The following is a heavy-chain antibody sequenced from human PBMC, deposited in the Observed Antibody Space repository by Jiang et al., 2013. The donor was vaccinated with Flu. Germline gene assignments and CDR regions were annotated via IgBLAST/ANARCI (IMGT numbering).Heavy chain of an antibody. CDR3: ARDRFSSSWNTPHYYYYGMDV. CDR2: IYTSGST. J-gene: IGHJ6*02. D-gene: IGHD6-13*01. V-gene: IGHV4-61*02. Sequence: GSGLVKPSQTLSLTCTVSGGSISSGSYYWSWIRQPAGKGLEWIGRIYTSGSTNYNPSLKSRVTISVDTSKNQFSLKLSSVTAADTAVYYCARDRFSSSWNTPHYYYYGMDVWGQGTTVTVSS. CDR1: GGSISSGSYY.